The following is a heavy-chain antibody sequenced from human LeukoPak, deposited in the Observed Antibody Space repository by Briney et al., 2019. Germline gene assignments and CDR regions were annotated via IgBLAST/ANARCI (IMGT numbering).Heavy chain of an antibody. J-gene: IGHJ4*02. CDR1: GFTFDDYA. Sequence: PGRSLRLSCAASGFTFDDYAMHWVRQFPGKGLEWVSTISWNGVSLGYADSVKGRFTISRDNAKNSLYLQMNSLRAEDTALYYCAKSFRSFFGTLIVMPFDYWGQGTLVTVSS. V-gene: IGHV3-9*01. D-gene: IGHD3-16*02. CDR3: AKSFRSFFGTLIVMPFDY. CDR2: ISWNGVSL.